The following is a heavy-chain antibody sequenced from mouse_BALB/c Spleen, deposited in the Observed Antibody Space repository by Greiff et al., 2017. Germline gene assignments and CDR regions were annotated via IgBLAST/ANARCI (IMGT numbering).Heavy chain of an antibody. CDR2: IWSDGST. CDR3: ARHRGSGALYAMDD. Sequence: QVQLKESGPDLVAPSQSLSITCTVSGFSLTSYGVHWVRQPPGKGLEWLVVIWSDGSTTYNSALKSRLSISKDNSKSQVFLKMNRLQTADTAMYYCARHRGSGALYAMDDWGQGTSGTVSS. J-gene: IGHJ4*01. D-gene: IGHD3-1*01. V-gene: IGHV2-6-2*01. CDR1: GFSLTSYG.